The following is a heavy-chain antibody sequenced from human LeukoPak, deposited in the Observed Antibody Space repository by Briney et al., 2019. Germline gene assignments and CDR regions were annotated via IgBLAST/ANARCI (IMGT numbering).Heavy chain of an antibody. CDR1: GFTLSSYA. CDR2: ISGSDGST. CDR3: AKDVAAAITSGGYYFDL. V-gene: IGHV3-23*01. J-gene: IGHJ4*02. Sequence: GGSLRLSCAASGFTLSSYAMSWVRQPPGKGLEWVSAISGSDGSTYYADSVKGRFTISRDSSKKKGYLQMNSLRAEDTAKYYCAKDVAAAITSGGYYFDLWGQGTLVSVSS. D-gene: IGHD1-26*01.